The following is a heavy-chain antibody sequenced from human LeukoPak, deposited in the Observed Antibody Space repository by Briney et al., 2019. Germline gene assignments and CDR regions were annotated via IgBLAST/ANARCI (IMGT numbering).Heavy chain of an antibody. CDR2: INHSGST. CDR1: GGSFSGYY. Sequence: SETLSLTCAVYGGSFSGYYWSWIRQPPGKGLEWIGEINHSGSTNYNPSLKSRVTISVDTSKNQFSLKLSSVTAADTAVYYCAGVNQLPRAFDYWGQGTLVTVSS. J-gene: IGHJ4*02. V-gene: IGHV4-34*01. CDR3: AGVNQLPRAFDY. D-gene: IGHD2-2*01.